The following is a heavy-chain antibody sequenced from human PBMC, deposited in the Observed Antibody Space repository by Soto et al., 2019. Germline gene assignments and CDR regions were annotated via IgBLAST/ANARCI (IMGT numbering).Heavy chain of an antibody. CDR1: GFTFSSYG. CDR3: SKDRLFPIAVAVSPPWYYYYGMDV. Sequence: GGSLRLSCAASGFTFSSYGMHWARQAPGKGLEWVADISYDGSIKYYADSVKGRFTISRDNSKNTLYLQMNSLRAEDTAVYYCSKDRLFPIAVAVSPPWYYYYGMDVWGQGTTVTVSS. V-gene: IGHV3-30*18. J-gene: IGHJ6*02. D-gene: IGHD6-19*01. CDR2: ISYDGSIK.